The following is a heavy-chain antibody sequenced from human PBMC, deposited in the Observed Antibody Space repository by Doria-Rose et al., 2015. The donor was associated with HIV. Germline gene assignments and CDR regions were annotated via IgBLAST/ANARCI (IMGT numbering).Heavy chain of an antibody. CDR3: ARIKSSRWYHKYYFDF. Sequence: QVQLVQSGPVLVKPTETLTLTCTVSGVSLSSPGMGVSWIRQHPGKALEWLANIFSDDERSYKTSLKSRLTISRGTSKSQVVLTMTDMDPVDTATYYCARIKSSRWYHKYYFDFWGQGTLVIVSA. V-gene: IGHV2-26*01. CDR2: IFSDDER. CDR1: GVSLSSPGMG. J-gene: IGHJ4*02. D-gene: IGHD6-13*01.